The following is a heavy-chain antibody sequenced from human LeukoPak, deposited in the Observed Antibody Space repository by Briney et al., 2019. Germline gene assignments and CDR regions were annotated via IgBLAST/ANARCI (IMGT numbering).Heavy chain of an antibody. D-gene: IGHD1-1*01. CDR3: ARRLTRYDCFDP. CDR1: GDSVSSNSVT. Sequence: SQTLSLTCAISGDSVSSNSVTWNWIRQSPSGGLEWLGRTYYRSTWYNDYAVSVRGRITVNPDTSKNQFSLHLNSVTPEDTAVYYCARRLTRYDCFDPWGQGILVTVSS. J-gene: IGHJ5*02. CDR2: TYYRSTWYN. V-gene: IGHV6-1*01.